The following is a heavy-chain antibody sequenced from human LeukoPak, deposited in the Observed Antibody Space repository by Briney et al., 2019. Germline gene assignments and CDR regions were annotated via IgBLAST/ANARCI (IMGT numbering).Heavy chain of an antibody. V-gene: IGHV4-39*01. Sequence: SETLSLTCTVSGGSISSSSYYWGWIRQPPGKGLERIGSIYYSGSTYYNPSLKSRVTISVDTSKNQFSLKLSSVTAADTAVYYCARDYYDSSGRLMPLDYWGQGTLVTVSS. J-gene: IGHJ4*02. CDR3: ARDYYDSSGRLMPLDY. D-gene: IGHD3-22*01. CDR1: GGSISSSSYY. CDR2: IYYSGST.